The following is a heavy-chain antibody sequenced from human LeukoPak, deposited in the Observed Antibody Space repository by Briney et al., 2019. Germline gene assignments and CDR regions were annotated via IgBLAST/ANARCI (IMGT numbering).Heavy chain of an antibody. J-gene: IGHJ4*02. D-gene: IGHD6-13*01. CDR3: ASGVWHSSSWYGTNY. CDR1: GGSISSYY. Sequence: SETLSPTCTVSGGSISSYYWSWIRQPAGKGLEWIGRIYTSGSTNYNPSLKSRVTMSVDTSKTQLSLKLSSVTAADTAVYYCASGVWHSSSWYGTNYWGQGTLVTVSS. V-gene: IGHV4-4*07. CDR2: IYTSGST.